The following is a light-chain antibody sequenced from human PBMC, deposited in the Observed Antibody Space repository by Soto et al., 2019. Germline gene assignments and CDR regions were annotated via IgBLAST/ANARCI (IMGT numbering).Light chain of an antibody. CDR2: EVS. CDR1: SSDVGGYNY. V-gene: IGLV2-8*01. J-gene: IGLJ1*01. Sequence: QSALTQPPSASGSPGQSVTISCTGTSSDVGGYNYDSWYQQHPGKAPKLLIYEVSRRPSGVPDRFSGSKSGNTASLTVSGLQAEDEADYYCSSYVGTNTYVFGTGTKVTVL. CDR3: SSYVGTNTYV.